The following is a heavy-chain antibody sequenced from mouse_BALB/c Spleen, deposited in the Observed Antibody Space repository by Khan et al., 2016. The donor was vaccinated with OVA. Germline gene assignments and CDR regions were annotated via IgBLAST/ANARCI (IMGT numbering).Heavy chain of an antibody. J-gene: IGHJ3*01. CDR1: GFTFSNYG. CDR2: ISSDGTYT. D-gene: IGHD4-1*01. V-gene: IGHV5-6*01. CDR3: TSHLTGSFAY. Sequence: EMELVESGGDLVKPGGSLKLSCAASGFTFSNYGMSWVRQTPDKRLEWVATISSDGTYTYYPDSVKGRFTISRNNAKNTLYLQMSSLKSEDTAMYYCTSHLTGSFAYWGQGTLVTVSA.